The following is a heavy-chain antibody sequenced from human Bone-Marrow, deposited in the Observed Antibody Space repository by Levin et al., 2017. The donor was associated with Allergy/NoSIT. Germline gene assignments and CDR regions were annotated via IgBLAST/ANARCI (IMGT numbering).Heavy chain of an antibody. CDR1: GFPFNKYA. J-gene: IGHJ5*02. D-gene: IGHD1-1*01. V-gene: IGHV3-30*18. Sequence: GGSLRLSCEASGFPFNKYAMHWVRQAPGKGLDWVAVISGDGSDKYYTESVKGRFTISRDNSKNTMYLQMNGLRPDDTGVYFCAKVFWHDTSTDDHWGQGTQVTVSS. CDR3: AKVFWHDTSTDDH. CDR2: ISGDGSDK.